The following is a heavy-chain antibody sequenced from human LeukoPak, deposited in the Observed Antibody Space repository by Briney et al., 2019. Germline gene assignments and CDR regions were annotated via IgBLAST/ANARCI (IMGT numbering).Heavy chain of an antibody. CDR2: ISGSGGST. CDR1: GFTFNTYT. D-gene: IGHD3-22*01. V-gene: IGHV3-23*01. J-gene: IGHJ4*02. CDR3: AKVEEEVVVTDYYFDY. Sequence: GGSLRLSCSASGFTFNTYTMHWVRQAPGKGLEWVSAISGSGGSTYYADSVKGRFTISRDNSKNTLYLQMNSLRAEDTAVYYCAKVEEEVVVTDYYFDYWGQGTLVTVSS.